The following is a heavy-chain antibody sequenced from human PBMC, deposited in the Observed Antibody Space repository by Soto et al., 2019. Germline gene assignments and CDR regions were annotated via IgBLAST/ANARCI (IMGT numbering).Heavy chain of an antibody. CDR2: TSSGSSYT. V-gene: IGHV3-21*01. CDR3: ARDYYESSNSQEYFDY. CDR1: GFTFSSYS. D-gene: IGHD3-22*01. Sequence: GGSLRLSCAASGFTFSSYSINWVRQAPWKGLEWVSSTSSGSSYTYYADSVKGRFTISRDNAKDSLYLQMSSLRAEDTAVYYCARDYYESSNSQEYFDYWGQRTLVTVCS. J-gene: IGHJ4*02.